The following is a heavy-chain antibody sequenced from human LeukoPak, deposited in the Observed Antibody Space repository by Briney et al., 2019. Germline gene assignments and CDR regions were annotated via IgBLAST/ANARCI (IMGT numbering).Heavy chain of an antibody. CDR2: ISYDGSDK. CDR3: ARTSGSYPINDVDY. CDR1: GFIFSSYG. V-gene: IGHV3-30*03. J-gene: IGHJ4*02. D-gene: IGHD1-26*01. Sequence: PGGSLRLSCAASGFIFSSYGMHWVRQAPGKGLEWVAVISYDGSDKYYADSVKGRFTISRDNSRNTLYLQMNTLRAEGTAVYYCARTSGSYPINDVDYWGQGTLVTVSS.